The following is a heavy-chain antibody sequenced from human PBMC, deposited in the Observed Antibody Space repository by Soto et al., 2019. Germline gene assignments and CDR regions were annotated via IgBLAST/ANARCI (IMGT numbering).Heavy chain of an antibody. CDR3: ARASNYCCLLDY. CDR2: IWYDGSNK. J-gene: IGHJ4*02. CDR1: GFTFSSYG. Sequence: GGSLRLSCAASGFTFSSYGMHWVRQAPGKGLEWVAVIWYDGSNKYYADSVKGRFTISRDNSKNTLYLQMNSLRAEDTAVYYCARASNYCCLLDYWGQGTLVTV. V-gene: IGHV3-33*01. D-gene: IGHD4-4*01.